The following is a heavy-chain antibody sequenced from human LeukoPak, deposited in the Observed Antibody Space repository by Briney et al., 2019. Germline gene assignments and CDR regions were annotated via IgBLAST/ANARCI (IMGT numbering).Heavy chain of an antibody. V-gene: IGHV3-49*04. CDR2: IRSKAYGGTT. Sequence: GGSLRLSCTASGFTFGDYAMSWVRQAPGKGLEWVGFIRSKAYGGTTEYAASVKGRFTISRDDSKSIAYLQMNSLKTEDTAVYYCTRDIRIAAAGHYYYYHMDVWGKGTTVTVSS. D-gene: IGHD6-13*01. J-gene: IGHJ6*03. CDR3: TRDIRIAAAGHYYYYHMDV. CDR1: GFTFGDYA.